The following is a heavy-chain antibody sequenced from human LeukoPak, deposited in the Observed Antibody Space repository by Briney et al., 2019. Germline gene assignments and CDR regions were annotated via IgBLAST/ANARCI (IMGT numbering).Heavy chain of an antibody. CDR1: GGTFSTYA. Sequence: GASVKVSCKASGGTFSTYAINWVRQAPGQGLEWMGGIIPTFGSANYAQKFQGRLTITADESTSTAYMELSSLRSEDTAVYYCARDYDSSGYYSWGAFDIWGQGTMVTVSS. V-gene: IGHV1-69*13. J-gene: IGHJ3*02. D-gene: IGHD3-22*01. CDR2: IIPTFGSA. CDR3: ARDYDSSGYYSWGAFDI.